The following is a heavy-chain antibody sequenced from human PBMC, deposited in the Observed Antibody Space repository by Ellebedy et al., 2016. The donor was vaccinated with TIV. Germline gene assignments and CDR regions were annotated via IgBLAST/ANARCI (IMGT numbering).Heavy chain of an antibody. CDR2: IYYSGST. Sequence: GSLRLSCTVSGYSISSGYYWGWIRQPPGKGLEWIGSIYYSGSTYYNPSLKSRVTISVDTSKNQFSLKLSSVTAADTAVYYCARERKGSWRWFDPWGQGALVTVSS. V-gene: IGHV4-38-2*02. CDR3: ARERKGSWRWFDP. J-gene: IGHJ5*02. CDR1: GYSISSGYY. D-gene: IGHD5-24*01.